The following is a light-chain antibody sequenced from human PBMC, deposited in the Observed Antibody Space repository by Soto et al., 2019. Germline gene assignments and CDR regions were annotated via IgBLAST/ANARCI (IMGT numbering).Light chain of an antibody. J-gene: IGLJ3*02. CDR2: EGT. Sequence: QSALTQPPSASGSPGQSVTISCAGSSSDIGASNSVSWYQQHPGKAPKLLIYEGTKRPSGASNRFSGSKSGNTASLTVSGLQAEDEADYFCCSYASTFSVFGGGTKLTVL. CDR1: SSDIGASNS. CDR3: CSYASTFSV. V-gene: IGLV2-8*01.